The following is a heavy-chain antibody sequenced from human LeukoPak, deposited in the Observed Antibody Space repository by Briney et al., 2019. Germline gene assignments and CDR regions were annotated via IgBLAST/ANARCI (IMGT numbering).Heavy chain of an antibody. Sequence: SETLSLTCTVSGGSISRGDYYWSWIRQPPGKGLEWIGYIYYSGSTDYNPSLKSRVTISVDTSKNQFSLKLSSVTAADTAVYYCARDWKGVTTVDYWGQGTLVTVSS. CDR1: GGSISRGDYY. J-gene: IGHJ4*02. CDR2: IYYSGST. D-gene: IGHD4-17*01. V-gene: IGHV4-30-4*01. CDR3: ARDWKGVTTVDY.